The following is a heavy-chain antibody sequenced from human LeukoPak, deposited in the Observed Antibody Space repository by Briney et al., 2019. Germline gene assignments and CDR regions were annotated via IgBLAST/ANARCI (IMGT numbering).Heavy chain of an antibody. CDR1: GFTFSSYA. J-gene: IGHJ4*02. CDR3: MFSSGWFSPPVRDY. Sequence: GGSLRLSCAASGFTFSSYAMSWVRQASGKGLEWVGRIRSKANSYATAYAASVKGRFTISRDDSKNTAYLQMNSLKTEDTAVYYCMFSSGWFSPPVRDYWGQGTLVTVSS. D-gene: IGHD6-19*01. V-gene: IGHV3-73*01. CDR2: IRSKANSYAT.